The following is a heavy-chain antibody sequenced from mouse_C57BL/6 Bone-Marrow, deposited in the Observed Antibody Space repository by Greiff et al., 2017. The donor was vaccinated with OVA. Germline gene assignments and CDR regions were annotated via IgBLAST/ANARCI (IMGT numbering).Heavy chain of an antibody. Sequence: VQLKESGGGLVQPGGSLSLSCAASGFTFTDYYMSWVRQPPGKALEWLGFIRNKANGYNTEYSVSVKGRFTISRDNSQCILYLQMNALRAEDSATYYCARSHYYGSSSWFAYWGQGTLVTVSA. CDR3: ARSHYYGSSSWFAY. CDR1: GFTFTDYY. D-gene: IGHD1-1*01. V-gene: IGHV7-3*01. J-gene: IGHJ3*01. CDR2: IRNKANGYNT.